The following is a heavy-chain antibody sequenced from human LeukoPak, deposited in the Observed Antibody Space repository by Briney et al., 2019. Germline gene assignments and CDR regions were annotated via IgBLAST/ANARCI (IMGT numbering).Heavy chain of an antibody. V-gene: IGHV3-33*01. D-gene: IGHD1-1*01. CDR2: IWYDGSNK. Sequence: PGGSLRLSCAASGFTFSSYGMHWVRQAPGKGLEWVAVIWYDGSNKYYADSVKGRFTISRDNSKNTLYLQMNSLRAEDTAVYYCARDGGLVLERSYFDYWGQGTLVTVSS. J-gene: IGHJ4*02. CDR3: ARDGGLVLERSYFDY. CDR1: GFTFSSYG.